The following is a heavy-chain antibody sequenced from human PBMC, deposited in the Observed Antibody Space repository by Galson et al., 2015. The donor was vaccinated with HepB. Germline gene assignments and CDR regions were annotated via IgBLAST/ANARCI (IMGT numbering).Heavy chain of an antibody. CDR2: ISGSGGST. V-gene: IGHV3-23*01. Sequence: SLRLSCAASGFTFSSYAMSWVRQAPGKGLEWVSAISGSGGSTYYADSVKGRFTISRDNSKNTLYLQMNSLRAEDTAVYYCAKDIYRILTGYYFHAFDIWGQGTMVTVSS. CDR1: GFTFSSYA. D-gene: IGHD3-9*01. J-gene: IGHJ3*02. CDR3: AKDIYRILTGYYFHAFDI.